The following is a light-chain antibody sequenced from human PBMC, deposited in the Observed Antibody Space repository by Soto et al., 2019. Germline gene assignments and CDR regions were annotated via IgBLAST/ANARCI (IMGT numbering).Light chain of an antibody. J-gene: IGLJ1*01. CDR1: SSNIGGNS. V-gene: IGLV1-51*01. CDR2: DDN. Sequence: QSVLTQPPSVSAAPGQKVTISCSGSSSNIGGNSVSWYQQLPGTAPKLLIYDDNKRPSGIPDRFSGSKSGTSATLGITGFQTGDEADYYCGSWDRRLCAYVFGTGAKVTGL. CDR3: GSWDRRLCAYV.